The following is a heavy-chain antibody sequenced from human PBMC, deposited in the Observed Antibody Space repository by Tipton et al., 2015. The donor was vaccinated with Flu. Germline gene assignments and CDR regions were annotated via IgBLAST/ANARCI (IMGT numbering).Heavy chain of an antibody. V-gene: IGHV4-39*01. CDR3: ARCSSYGYDFWSGYYSTPYYYGMDV. Sequence: TLSLTCTVSGGSISSSSYYWGWIRQPPGKGLEWIGSIYYSGSTYYNPFLKSRVTISVDTSKNQFSLKLSSVTAADTAVYYCARCSSYGYDFWSGYYSTPYYYGMDVWGQGTTVTVSS. CDR2: IYYSGST. J-gene: IGHJ6*02. CDR1: GGSISSSSYY. D-gene: IGHD3-3*01.